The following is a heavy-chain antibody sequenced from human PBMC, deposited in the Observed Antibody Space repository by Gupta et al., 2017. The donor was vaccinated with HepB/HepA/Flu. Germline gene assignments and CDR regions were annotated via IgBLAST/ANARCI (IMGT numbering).Heavy chain of an antibody. J-gene: IGHJ4*02. CDR1: GFTFSSYA. CDR3: AKRTERREFDY. Sequence: EVQLLESGGGLVQPGGSLRLSGEASGFTFSSYAMSWVRQAPGKGLEWVSGISTSGSSTYYADSVKGRFTISRDNSKNTLYLQMNSLRAEDTATYYCAKRTERREFDYWGRGTLVTVSS. CDR2: ISTSGSST. D-gene: IGHD1-1*01. V-gene: IGHV3-23*01.